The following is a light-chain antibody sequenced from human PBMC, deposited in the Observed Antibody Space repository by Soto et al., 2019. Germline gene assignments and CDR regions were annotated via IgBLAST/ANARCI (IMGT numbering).Light chain of an antibody. CDR1: NSDVGGYNY. CDR3: AAWDDSLNGVI. CDR2: GIS. V-gene: IGLV2-11*01. Sequence: QSALTQPRSVSGSPGQSVTISCTGTNSDVGGYNYVSWYQQHPGKAPKLMIYGISTRPSGVPDRFSGSKSGTSASLAISGLQSGDEADYYCAAWDDSLNGVIFGGGTKLTVL. J-gene: IGLJ2*01.